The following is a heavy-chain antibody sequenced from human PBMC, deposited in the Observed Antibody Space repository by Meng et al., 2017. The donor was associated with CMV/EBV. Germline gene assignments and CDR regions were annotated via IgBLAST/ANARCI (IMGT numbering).Heavy chain of an antibody. CDR2: ISSSSSYI. CDR3: ARGAAAGKRMDV. D-gene: IGHD6-13*01. V-gene: IGHV3-21*01. Sequence: GESLKISCAASGFTFSSYSMNWVRQAPGKGLEWVSSISSSSSYIYYADSVKGRFTISRDNAKNSLYLQMNSLRAEDTAVYYCARGAAAGKRMDVWGQGTTVTVSS. J-gene: IGHJ6*02. CDR1: GFTFSSYS.